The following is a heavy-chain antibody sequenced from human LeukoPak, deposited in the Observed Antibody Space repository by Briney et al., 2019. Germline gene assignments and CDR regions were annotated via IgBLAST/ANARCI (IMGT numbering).Heavy chain of an antibody. V-gene: IGHV4-39*07. CDR2: IYYSGST. J-gene: IGHJ6*02. CDR3: ARVLGGITMVRGPLYGMDV. D-gene: IGHD3-10*01. Sequence: WVRQPPGKGLEWIGSIYYSGSTYYNPSLKSRVTISVDTSKNQFSLKLSSVTAADTAVYYCARVLGGITMVRGPLYGMDVWGQGTTVTVPS.